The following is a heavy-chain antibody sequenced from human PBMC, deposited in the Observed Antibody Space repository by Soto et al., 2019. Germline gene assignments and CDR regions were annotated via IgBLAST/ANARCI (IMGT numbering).Heavy chain of an antibody. J-gene: IGHJ4*02. CDR3: ARRRGSSGWKTNFDY. Sequence: EVQLVESGGGLVQPGGSLRLSCAASGFTFSSYWMHWVRQAPGKGRVWVSRINSDGSSTSYADSVKGRFTISRDNAKNTLYLQINSLRAEDTDVYYCARRRGSSGWKTNFDYWGQGTLVTVSS. CDR2: INSDGSST. V-gene: IGHV3-74*01. D-gene: IGHD6-19*01. CDR1: GFTFSSYW.